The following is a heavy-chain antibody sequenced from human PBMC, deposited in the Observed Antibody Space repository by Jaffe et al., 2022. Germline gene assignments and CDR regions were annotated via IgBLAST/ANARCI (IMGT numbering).Heavy chain of an antibody. CDR2: IYHSGST. V-gene: IGHV4-38-2*01. CDR1: GYSISSGYY. CDR3: ARSAVAGTRVEFDY. Sequence: QVQLQESGPGLVKPSETLSLTCAVSGYSISSGYYWGWIRQPPGKGLEWIGSIYHSGSTYYNPSLKSRVTISVDTSKNQFSLKLSSVTAADTAVYYCARSAVAGTRVEFDYWGQGTLVTVSS. D-gene: IGHD6-19*01. J-gene: IGHJ4*02.